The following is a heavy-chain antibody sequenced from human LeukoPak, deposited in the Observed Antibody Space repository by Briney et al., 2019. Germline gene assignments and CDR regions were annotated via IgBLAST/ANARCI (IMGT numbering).Heavy chain of an antibody. D-gene: IGHD3-22*01. CDR1: GGSISSYY. V-gene: IGHV4-59*01. Sequence: SETQSLTCTVSGGSISSYYWSWIRQPPGKGLEWIGYIYYSGSTNYNPSLKSRVTISVDTSKNQFSLKLSSVTAADTAVYYCARERDYYDSSGYGYKGRYNWFDPWGQGTLVTVSS. CDR3: ARERDYYDSSGYGYKGRYNWFDP. J-gene: IGHJ5*02. CDR2: IYYSGST.